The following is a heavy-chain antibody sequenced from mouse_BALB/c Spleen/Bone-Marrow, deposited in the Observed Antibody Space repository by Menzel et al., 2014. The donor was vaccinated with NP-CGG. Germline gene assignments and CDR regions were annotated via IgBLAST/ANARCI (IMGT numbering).Heavy chain of an antibody. J-gene: IGHJ3*01. V-gene: IGHV2-5-1*01. Sequence: VQLVESGPSLVQPSQSLSITCTVSGFSLTSYGVHWVRRSPGKGLEWLGVIWRGGSTDYNAAFMSRLSITKDNSKSQVFFKMNSLQADDTAIYYCAKNGGYDGWFAYWGQGTLVTVSA. CDR3: AKNGGYDGWFAY. CDR2: IWRGGST. CDR1: GFSLTSYG. D-gene: IGHD2-14*01.